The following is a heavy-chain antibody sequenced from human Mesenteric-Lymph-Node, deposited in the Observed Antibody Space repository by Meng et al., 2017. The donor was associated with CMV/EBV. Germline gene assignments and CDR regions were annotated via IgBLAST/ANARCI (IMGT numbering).Heavy chain of an antibody. V-gene: IGHV4-61*01. Sequence: GSLRLSCTVSGDSVSSGSYYWTWIRQPPGKGLEWLGYIYYSGSTNYNPSLKSRVTISVDTSKKQFSLKLNSLTTTDTAVYYCARYTWEVHPYYGFDVWGQGTTVTVSS. CDR3: ARYTWEVHPYYGFDV. D-gene: IGHD1-26*01. J-gene: IGHJ6*02. CDR1: GDSVSSGSYY. CDR2: IYYSGST.